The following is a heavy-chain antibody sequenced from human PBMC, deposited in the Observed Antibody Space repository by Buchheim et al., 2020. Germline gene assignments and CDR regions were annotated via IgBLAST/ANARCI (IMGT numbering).Heavy chain of an antibody. CDR1: GFTFSSYS. CDR3: AEDTRGPDA. D-gene: IGHD2-8*02. CDR2: ISASGAGP. J-gene: IGHJ6*02. Sequence: VQLLESGGSLVQPGGSLRLSCEASGFTFSSYSMTWVRQAPGIGLEWVSGISASGAGPNCADSVKGRFTISRDNSKNTLYLQMNSLRVEDTAVYYCAEDTRGPDAWGRGTT. V-gene: IGHV3-23*01.